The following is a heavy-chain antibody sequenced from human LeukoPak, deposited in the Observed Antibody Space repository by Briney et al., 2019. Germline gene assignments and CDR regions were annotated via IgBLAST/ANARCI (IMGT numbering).Heavy chain of an antibody. CDR2: ISYDGSNK. CDR1: GFTFSSYA. V-gene: IGHV3-30*04. Sequence: GGSLRLSCAASGFTFSSYAKHWVRQAPGKGLEWVAVISYDGSNKYYADSVKGRFTISRDNSKNTLYLQMNSLRAEDTAVYYCARDATYYYDSSGFDYWGQGTLVTVSS. D-gene: IGHD3-22*01. CDR3: ARDATYYYDSSGFDY. J-gene: IGHJ4*02.